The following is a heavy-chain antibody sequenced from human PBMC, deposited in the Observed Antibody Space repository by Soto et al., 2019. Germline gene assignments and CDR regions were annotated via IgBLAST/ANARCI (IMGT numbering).Heavy chain of an antibody. CDR3: ARVSDY. J-gene: IGHJ4*02. CDR2: ISHSGSA. Sequence: QVLLQQWGAGRLKPSETLSLTCAVYGGSFIDYSWGWIRQSPGTGLEWIGEISHSGSANYNPSLQGRVTISVDTSKNQFSLKLYSVTAADAAVYYCARVSDYWSQGTLVTVSS. CDR1: GGSFIDYS. V-gene: IGHV4-34*01.